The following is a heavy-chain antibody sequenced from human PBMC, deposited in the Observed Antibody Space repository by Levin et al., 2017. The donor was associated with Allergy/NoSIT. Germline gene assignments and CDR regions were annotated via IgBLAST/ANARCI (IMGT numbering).Heavy chain of an antibody. D-gene: IGHD3-3*01. Sequence: GESLKISCAASGFTFSNAWMSWVRQAPGKGLEWVGRIKSKTDGGTTDYAAPVKGRFTISRDDSKNTLYLQMNSLKTEDTAVYYCTTDFRSYYDFWSGYDYYGMDVWGQGTTVTVSS. CDR3: TTDFRSYYDFWSGYDYYGMDV. CDR1: GFTFSNAW. V-gene: IGHV3-15*01. J-gene: IGHJ6*02. CDR2: IKSKTDGGTT.